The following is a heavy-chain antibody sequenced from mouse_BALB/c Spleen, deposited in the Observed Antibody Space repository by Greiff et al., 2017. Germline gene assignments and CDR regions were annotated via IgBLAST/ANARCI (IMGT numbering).Heavy chain of an antibody. CDR1: GYTFTSYW. CDR2: IDPSDSYT. J-gene: IGHJ1*01. D-gene: IGHD2-14*01. CDR3: TRSGAYYRYHFDV. V-gene: IGHV1S127*01. Sequence: QVHVKQPGAELVKPGASVKMSCKASGYTFTSYWMHWVKQRPGQGLEWIGVIDPSDSYTSYNQKFKGKATLTVDTSSSTAYMQLSSLTSEDSAVYYCTRSGAYYRYHFDVWGAGTTVTVSS.